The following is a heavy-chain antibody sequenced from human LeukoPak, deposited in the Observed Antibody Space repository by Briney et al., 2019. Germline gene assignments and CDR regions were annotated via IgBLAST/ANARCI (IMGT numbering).Heavy chain of an antibody. CDR2: ISSSGSPI. J-gene: IGHJ4*02. CDR1: GFTFSDYY. V-gene: IGHV3-11*01. D-gene: IGHD3-22*01. Sequence: PGGSLRLSCAASGFTFSDYYMSWVRQAPGKGLEWVSYISSSGSPIYYADSVKGRFTISRDNAKNSLYLQMNSLRAEDTAVYYCARDLNHYYDISGYYQIEYFDYWGQGTLVTVSS. CDR3: ARDLNHYYDISGYYQIEYFDY.